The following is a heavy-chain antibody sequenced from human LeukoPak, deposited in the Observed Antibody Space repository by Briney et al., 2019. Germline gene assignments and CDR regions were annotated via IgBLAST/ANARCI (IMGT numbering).Heavy chain of an antibody. V-gene: IGHV6-1*01. Sequence: SQTLSLTCAISGDSVSSNSATWDWIRQCPSRGLEWLGRTYYRSKWYNDYAVSMKSRITINPDTSKNQFSLQLNSATPEDTAVYYCARRKAATFGMDVWGQGTTVTVSS. CDR2: TYYRSKWYN. D-gene: IGHD6-13*01. CDR1: GDSVSSNSAT. J-gene: IGHJ6*02. CDR3: ARRKAATFGMDV.